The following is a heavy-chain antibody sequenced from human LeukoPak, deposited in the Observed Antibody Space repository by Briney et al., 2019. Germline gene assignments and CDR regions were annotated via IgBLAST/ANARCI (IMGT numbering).Heavy chain of an antibody. V-gene: IGHV4-59*01. CDR1: GGSISSYY. J-gene: IGHJ5*02. D-gene: IGHD3-16*01. Sequence: SETLSLTCTVSGGSISSYYWSWIRQPPGKGLEWIGYIYYSGSTNYNPSLKSRVTISVDTSKNQFSLKLSSVTAADTAVYYCARGPSGGVDNWFDPWGQGTLVTVSS. CDR2: IYYSGST. CDR3: ARGPSGGVDNWFDP.